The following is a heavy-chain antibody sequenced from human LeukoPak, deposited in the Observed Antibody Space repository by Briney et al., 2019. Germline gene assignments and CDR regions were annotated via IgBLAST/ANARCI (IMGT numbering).Heavy chain of an antibody. CDR1: GHTVINCG. CDR3: ARARHIGSSTDAFDI. Sequence: ASVKVSCTASGHTVINCGISWVRQAPGQGLEWMGWTSDYIGNRNTDYAQKFQGRVTMTTDTSTSSAYMELRSLRSDDTAVYYCARARHIGSSTDAFDIWGQGTMVTVSS. J-gene: IGHJ3*02. V-gene: IGHV1-18*01. D-gene: IGHD1-26*01. CDR2: TSDYIGNR.